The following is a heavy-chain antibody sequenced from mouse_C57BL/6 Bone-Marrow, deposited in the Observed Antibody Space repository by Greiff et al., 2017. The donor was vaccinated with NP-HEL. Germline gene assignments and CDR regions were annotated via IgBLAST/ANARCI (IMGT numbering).Heavy chain of an antibody. CDR1: GYTFTSYW. J-gene: IGHJ2*01. Sequence: QVHVKQPGAELVKPGASVKLSCKASGYTFTSYWMQWVKQRPGQGLEWIGEIDPSDSYTNYNQKFKGKATLTVDTSSSTAYMQLSSLTSEDSAVYYCARSRGYWGQGTTLTVSS. V-gene: IGHV1-50*01. CDR2: IDPSDSYT. CDR3: ARSRGY.